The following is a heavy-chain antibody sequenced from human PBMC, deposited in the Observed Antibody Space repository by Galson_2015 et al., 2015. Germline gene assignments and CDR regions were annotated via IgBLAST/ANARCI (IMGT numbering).Heavy chain of an antibody. J-gene: IGHJ6*02. CDR1: GFTFRNYA. Sequence: SLRLSCAASGFTFRNYAMNWVRQAPGKGLEWVSVVSDTGGDTYYADSVKGRFTISRDNSNNTLFLQMSSLRAEDTAIYYCAKGNSGSRYSAMDVWGQGTTVTVSS. D-gene: IGHD1-26*01. V-gene: IGHV3-23*01. CDR2: VSDTGGDT. CDR3: AKGNSGSRYSAMDV.